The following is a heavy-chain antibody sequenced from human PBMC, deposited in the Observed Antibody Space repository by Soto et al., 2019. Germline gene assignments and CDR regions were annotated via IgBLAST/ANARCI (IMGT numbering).Heavy chain of an antibody. CDR3: ARVVSVYGDYDY. CDR2: IYYSGST. D-gene: IGHD4-17*01. Sequence: SETLSLTCTVSGGSISSYYWSWIRQPPGKGLEWIGYIYYSGSTNYNPSLKSRVTISVDKSKNQFSLKLSSVTAADTAVYYCARVVSVYGDYDYWGQGTLVTVSS. CDR1: GGSISSYY. V-gene: IGHV4-59*01. J-gene: IGHJ4*02.